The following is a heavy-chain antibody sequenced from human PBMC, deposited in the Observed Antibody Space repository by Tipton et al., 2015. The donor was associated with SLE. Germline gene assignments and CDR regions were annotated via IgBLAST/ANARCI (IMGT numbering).Heavy chain of an antibody. J-gene: IGHJ3*02. Sequence: TLSLTCTVSGGSISSYYWSWIRQPPGKGLEWIGYIYYSGSTNYNPSLKSRVTISVDTSKNQFSLKLSSVTAADTAVYNCARHSSGWEGAFDIWGQGTMVTVSS. CDR1: GGSISSYY. D-gene: IGHD6-19*01. CDR3: ARHSSGWEGAFDI. V-gene: IGHV4-59*01. CDR2: IYYSGST.